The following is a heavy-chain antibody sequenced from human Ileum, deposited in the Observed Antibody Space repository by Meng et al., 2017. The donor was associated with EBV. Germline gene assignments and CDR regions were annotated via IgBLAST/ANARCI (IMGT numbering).Heavy chain of an antibody. CDR2: INESGST. Sequence: QVQHQQGGDGLLKPSETLSITCADYGGSFRGNYWSLIRNAPGKRLEWRGEINESGSTNYNPSLKSRVTILMDTSKNQFSLKLTSVTAADAAVYYCRNAFCSAAAGCSDYWGQGTLVTVSS. J-gene: IGHJ4*02. D-gene: IGHD3-3*01. V-gene: IGHV4-34*02. CDR3: RNAFCSAAAGCSDY. CDR1: GGSFRGNY.